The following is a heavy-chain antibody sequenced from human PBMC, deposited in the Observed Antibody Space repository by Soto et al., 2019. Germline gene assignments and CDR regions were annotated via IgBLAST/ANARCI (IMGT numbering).Heavy chain of an antibody. D-gene: IGHD3-16*01. J-gene: IGHJ6*02. V-gene: IGHV3-48*03. Sequence: GGSLRLSCAASGFTFSSYEMNWVRQAPGKGLEWVSYISSSGRTIYYADSVKGRFTISRDNAKNSLYLQMNSLRAEDTAVYYCARVGGNYDYVWGSYEYYYYYGMDVWGQGTTVTVSS. CDR3: ARVGGNYDYVWGSYEYYYYYGMDV. CDR1: GFTFSSYE. CDR2: ISSSGRTI.